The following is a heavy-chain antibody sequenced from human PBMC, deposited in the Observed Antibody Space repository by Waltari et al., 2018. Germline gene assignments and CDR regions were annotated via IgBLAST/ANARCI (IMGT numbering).Heavy chain of an antibody. CDR2: IYYSGST. CDR1: GGSISSYY. J-gene: IGHJ6*02. Sequence: QVQLQESGPGLVKPSETLSLTCTVSGGSISSYYWSWIRQPPGKGLEWIGYIYYSGSTNYHPALKSRVTISVDTSKNQFSLKLSSVTAADTAVYYCARVRKVTMVRGVIITHYGMDVWGQGTKV. D-gene: IGHD3-10*01. V-gene: IGHV4-59*01. CDR3: ARVRKVTMVRGVIITHYGMDV.